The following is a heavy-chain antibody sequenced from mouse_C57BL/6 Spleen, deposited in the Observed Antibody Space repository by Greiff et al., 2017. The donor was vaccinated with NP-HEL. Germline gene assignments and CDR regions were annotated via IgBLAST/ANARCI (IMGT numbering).Heavy chain of an antibody. Sequence: EVQVVESGGGLVKPGGSLKLSCAASGFTFSSYAMSWVRQTPEKRLEGVATISDGGSYTYYPDNVKGRFTISRDNAKNHLYLQMGHLKSEDTAMYYCARDAHFYYDGSSYWYFDVCGTGLTVTVPS. D-gene: IGHD1-1*01. V-gene: IGHV5-4*01. CDR1: GFTFSSYA. CDR2: ISDGGSYT. J-gene: IGHJ1*03. CDR3: ARDAHFYYDGSSYWYFDV.